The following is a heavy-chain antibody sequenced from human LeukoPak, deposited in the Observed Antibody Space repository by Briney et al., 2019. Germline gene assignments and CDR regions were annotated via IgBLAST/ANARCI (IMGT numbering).Heavy chain of an antibody. V-gene: IGHV4-59*01. CDR2: IYYSGTT. CDR3: ARGFNWFDP. J-gene: IGHJ5*02. CDR1: GGSISNYY. Sequence: SETLSLTCTVSGGSISNYYWNWIRQPPGKGLELIGYIYYSGTTNYNPSLKSRVSMSVDTSKNQFSLKLSSVTAADTAVYYCARGFNWFDPWGQGTLVTVSS.